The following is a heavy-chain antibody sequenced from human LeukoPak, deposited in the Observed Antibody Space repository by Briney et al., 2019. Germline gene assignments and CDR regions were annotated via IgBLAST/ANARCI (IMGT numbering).Heavy chain of an antibody. Sequence: ASVKVSCKASGYTFTDYYMHWVRQAPGQGLEWMGWINPNSGGTNYAQKFQGRVTMTRDTSISTAYMELSRLRSDDTAVYYCARDLTYYYDSSGYSHFDYWGQGTLVTVSS. CDR2: INPNSGGT. CDR1: GYTFTDYY. J-gene: IGHJ4*02. D-gene: IGHD3-22*01. V-gene: IGHV1-2*02. CDR3: ARDLTYYYDSSGYSHFDY.